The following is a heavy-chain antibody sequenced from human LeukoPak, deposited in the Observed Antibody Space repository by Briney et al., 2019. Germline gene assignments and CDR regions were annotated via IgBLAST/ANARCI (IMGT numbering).Heavy chain of an antibody. CDR1: GGSISSGGYY. CDR2: IYYSGST. Sequence: SSETLSLTCTVSGGSISSGGYYWSWIRQHPGKGLEWIGYIYYSGSTYYNPSLKSRVTISVDTSKNQFSLKLSSVTAADTAVYYCARTIAAPSKWFDPWGQGTLVTVSS. CDR3: ARTIAAPSKWFDP. J-gene: IGHJ5*02. V-gene: IGHV4-31*03. D-gene: IGHD6-13*01.